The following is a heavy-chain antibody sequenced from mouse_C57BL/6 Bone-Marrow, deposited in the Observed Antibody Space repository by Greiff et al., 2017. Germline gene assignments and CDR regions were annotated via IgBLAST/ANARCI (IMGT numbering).Heavy chain of an antibody. D-gene: IGHD2-2*01. CDR2: IYPGDGDT. Sequence: QVQLQQSGPELVKPGASVKISCKASGYAFSSSWMNWVKQRPGKGLEWIGRIYPGDGDTNYNGKFKGKATLTADKSSSTAYMQLSSLTSEDSAVYCCARFIYYGYYFDYWGQGTTLTVSS. CDR3: ARFIYYGYYFDY. CDR1: GYAFSSSW. J-gene: IGHJ2*01. V-gene: IGHV1-82*01.